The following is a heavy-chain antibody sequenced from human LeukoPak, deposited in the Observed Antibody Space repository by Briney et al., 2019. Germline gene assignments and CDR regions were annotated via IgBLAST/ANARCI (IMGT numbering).Heavy chain of an antibody. CDR3: ATDCSGNRCYSL. D-gene: IGHD2-15*01. V-gene: IGHV3-43*02. Sequence: PGGSLRLSCAVSGFTFNDYAMNWGRQAPGQGLEWVSFISGDGGSTYYADSVKGRFTISRDNSKNSLYLQMNSLRLGDTALYYCATDCSGNRCYSLWGQGTLVTVSS. CDR1: GFTFNDYA. J-gene: IGHJ4*02. CDR2: ISGDGGST.